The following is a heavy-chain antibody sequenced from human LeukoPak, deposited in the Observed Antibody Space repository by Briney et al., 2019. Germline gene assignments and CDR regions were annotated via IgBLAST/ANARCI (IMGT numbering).Heavy chain of an antibody. D-gene: IGHD3-22*01. V-gene: IGHV3-48*03. CDR2: TSSSGITI. J-gene: IGHJ6*02. CDR3: ARRQAYYYDSSGYFYYYGMDV. CDR1: GFTFSSYE. Sequence: PGGSLRLSCAASGFTFSSYEMNWVRQAPGKGLEWVSYTSSSGITIYYADSVKGRFTISRDNAKNSLYLQMNSLRAEDTAVYYCARRQAYYYDSSGYFYYYGMDVWGQGTTVTVSS.